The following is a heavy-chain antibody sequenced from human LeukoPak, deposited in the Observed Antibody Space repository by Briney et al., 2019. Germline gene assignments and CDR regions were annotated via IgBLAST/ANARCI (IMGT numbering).Heavy chain of an antibody. CDR1: GGSISSYY. V-gene: IGHV4-59*08. CDR3: ATNRAGTYDRPFDI. CDR2: IYYSGST. Sequence: PSETLSLTCTVSGGSISSYYWSWIRQPPGKGLEWIGYIYYSGSTNYNPSLKSRATISVDTSKNQFSLELSSVTATDTAVYFCATNRAGTYDRPFDIWGQGTMVTVSS. D-gene: IGHD1-26*01. J-gene: IGHJ3*02.